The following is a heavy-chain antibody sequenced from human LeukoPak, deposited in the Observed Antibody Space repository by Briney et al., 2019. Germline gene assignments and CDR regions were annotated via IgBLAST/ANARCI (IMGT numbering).Heavy chain of an antibody. Sequence: VGSLRLSCAASGFTFSSYAMSWVRQAPGKGLEWVLAISGSGGSTYYADSVKGRFTISGDNSKNTLYLQMNSLRAEDTAVYYCAKDRGSSGWYYFDYWGQGTLVTVSS. V-gene: IGHV3-23*01. J-gene: IGHJ4*02. CDR3: AKDRGSSGWYYFDY. CDR1: GFTFSSYA. D-gene: IGHD6-19*01. CDR2: ISGSGGST.